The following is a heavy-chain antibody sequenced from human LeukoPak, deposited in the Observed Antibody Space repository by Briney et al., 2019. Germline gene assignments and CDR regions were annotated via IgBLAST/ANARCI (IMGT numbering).Heavy chain of an antibody. J-gene: IGHJ3*02. V-gene: IGHV4-34*01. D-gene: IGHD2-15*01. CDR3: ARAKLGYCSGGSCSLDAFDI. CDR2: INHSGST. Sequence: SETLSLTCAVYGGSFSGYYWSWIRQPPGKGLEWIGEINHSGSTNYNPSLKSRVTISVDTSKNQFSLKLSSVTAADTAVYYCARAKLGYCSGGSCSLDAFDIWGQGTMVTVSS. CDR1: GGSFSGYY.